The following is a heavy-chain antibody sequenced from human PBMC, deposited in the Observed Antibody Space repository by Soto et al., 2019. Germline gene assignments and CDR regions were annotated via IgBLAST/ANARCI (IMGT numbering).Heavy chain of an antibody. CDR1: GASITRGGYY. J-gene: IGHJ5*02. CDR2: MSHNGNN. CDR3: ARKAGMTFDP. V-gene: IGHV4-31*03. Sequence: QVQLQESGPGLVEPSETLSLTCTVSGASITRGGYYWAWIRQLPGKGLQWLGYMSHNGNNSYNPSLKSRLRMSVDTSENQFSLNLRSVTAADTAVYYWARKAGMTFDPWGQGTLVNVSS. D-gene: IGHD6-19*01.